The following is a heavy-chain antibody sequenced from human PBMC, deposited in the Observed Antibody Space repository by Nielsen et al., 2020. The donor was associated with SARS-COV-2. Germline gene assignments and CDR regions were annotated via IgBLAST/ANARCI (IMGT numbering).Heavy chain of an antibody. CDR1: GFTFGDYA. Sequence: GGSLRLSCTASGFTFGDYAMSWFRQAPGKGLEWVGFIRSKAYGGTTEYAASVKGRFTISRDDSKSIAYLQMNSLKTEDTAVYYCTPASYYDSSAIWFDPWGQGTLVTVSS. CDR2: IRSKAYGGTT. CDR3: TPASYYDSSAIWFDP. D-gene: IGHD3-22*01. J-gene: IGHJ5*02. V-gene: IGHV3-49*03.